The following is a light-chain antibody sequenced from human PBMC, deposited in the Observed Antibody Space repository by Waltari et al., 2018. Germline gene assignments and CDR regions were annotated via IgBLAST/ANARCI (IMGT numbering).Light chain of an antibody. V-gene: IGLV3-21*04. CDR1: NIGTYR. CDR2: DDR. CDR3: HVWHPHVDPGV. J-gene: IGLJ1*01. Sequence: SSVVTQPPSVSVAPGATATLTCGGDNIGTYRVHWYQQKPGQAHVLVIFDDRDRPSGIPDRFSGSNSGNTATLTISRVEAGDEARYYCHVWHPHVDPGVFGTGTEVTVL.